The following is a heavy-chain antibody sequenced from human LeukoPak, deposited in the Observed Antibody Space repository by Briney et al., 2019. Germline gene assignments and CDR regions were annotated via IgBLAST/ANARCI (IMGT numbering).Heavy chain of an antibody. CDR1: GYTFSSYA. Sequence: GASVKVSCKASGYTFSSYAMHWVRQAPGQRLQWMGWINAGNGDTKYSQEFQGRVTITRDTSASTAYMELRSLRSDDTAVYYCARNYGSGSYPSTYYMDVWGKGTTVTISS. CDR2: INAGNGDT. D-gene: IGHD3-10*01. CDR3: ARNYGSGSYPSTYYMDV. V-gene: IGHV1-3*01. J-gene: IGHJ6*03.